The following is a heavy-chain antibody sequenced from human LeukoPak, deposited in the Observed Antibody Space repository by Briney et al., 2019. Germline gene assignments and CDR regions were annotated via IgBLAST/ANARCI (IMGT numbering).Heavy chain of an antibody. D-gene: IGHD2-15*01. CDR2: ISSSSSTI. V-gene: IGHV3-48*01. CDR3: ARDGPIA. J-gene: IGHJ5*02. Sequence: GGSLRLSCAASGFTFSNAWMSWVRQAPGKGLEWVSYISSSSSTIYYADSVKGRFTISRDNAKNSLYLQMNSLRAEDTAVYYCARDGPIAWGQGTLVTVSS. CDR1: GFTFSNAW.